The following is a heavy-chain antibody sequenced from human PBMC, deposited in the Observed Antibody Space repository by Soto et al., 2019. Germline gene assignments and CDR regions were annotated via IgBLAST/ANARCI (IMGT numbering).Heavy chain of an antibody. J-gene: IGHJ1*01. CDR2: ISSSGSTI. CDR3: ARDDFYGSGSYYKYGEPTEYFQH. CDR1: GFTFSDYY. Sequence: PGGSLRLSCAASGFTFSDYYMSWIRQAPGKGLEWVSYISSSGSTIYYADSVKGRFTISRDNAKNSLYLQMNSLRAEDTAVYYCARDDFYGSGSYYKYGEPTEYFQHWGQGTLVTVSS. D-gene: IGHD3-10*01. V-gene: IGHV3-11*01.